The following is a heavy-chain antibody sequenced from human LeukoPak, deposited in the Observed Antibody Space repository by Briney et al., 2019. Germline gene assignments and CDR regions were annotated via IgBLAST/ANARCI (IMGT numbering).Heavy chain of an antibody. V-gene: IGHV1-2*02. CDR2: INPNSGGT. J-gene: IGHJ4*02. D-gene: IGHD6-19*01. Sequence: ASVKVSCKASGYTFTGYYMHWVRQAPGQGLERMGWINPNSGGTNYAQKFQGRVTMTRDTSISTAYMELSRLRSDDTAVYYCARVRSSGWFQNFDYWGQGTLVTVSS. CDR3: ARVRSSGWFQNFDY. CDR1: GYTFTGYY.